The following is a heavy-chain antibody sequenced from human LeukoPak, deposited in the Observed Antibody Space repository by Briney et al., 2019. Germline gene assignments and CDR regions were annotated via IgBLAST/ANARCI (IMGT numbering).Heavy chain of an antibody. V-gene: IGHV4-30-4*01. Sequence: PSETLSLTCTVSGGSVSSGSYYWGWIRQPPGKGLEWIGYIYYSGSTYYDPSLKSRVSILVDTSKNQFSLKLSSVTAADTAVYFCARVLRYGEGYYYYYGMDVWGQGTTVTVSS. CDR3: ARVLRYGEGYYYYYGMDV. J-gene: IGHJ6*02. D-gene: IGHD4-17*01. CDR1: GGSVSSGSYY. CDR2: IYYSGST.